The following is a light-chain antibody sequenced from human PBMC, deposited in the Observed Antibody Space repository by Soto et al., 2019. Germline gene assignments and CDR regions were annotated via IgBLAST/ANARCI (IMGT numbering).Light chain of an antibody. CDR3: QQYGSSPWT. J-gene: IGKJ1*01. V-gene: IGKV3-20*01. CDR1: QSVSSSY. Sequence: EIVLTQSTGTLSLSPGERATLSCRASQSVSSSYLAWYQQKPGQAPRLLIYGASSRATGIPDRFSGSGSGTDFTLTISRLEPEDLAVYYCQQYGSSPWTFGQGTKVEIK. CDR2: GAS.